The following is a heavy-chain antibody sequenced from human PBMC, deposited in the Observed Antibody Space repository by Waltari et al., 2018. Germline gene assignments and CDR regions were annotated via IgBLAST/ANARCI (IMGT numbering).Heavy chain of an antibody. CDR2: IYSGGSST. J-gene: IGHJ6*03. D-gene: IGHD2-21*01. CDR3: AKTSEGYCGGDCHLYYYYYYMDV. Sequence: EVQLLESGGGLVQPGGCLRLSCAASGFTFSSYAMSWVRQAPGKGLEWVAVIYSGGSSTYYADSVKGRFTISRDNAKNTLYLQMNSLRAGDTAVYYCAKTSEGYCGGDCHLYYYYYYMDVWGKGTTVTVSS. CDR1: GFTFSSYA. V-gene: IGHV3-23*03.